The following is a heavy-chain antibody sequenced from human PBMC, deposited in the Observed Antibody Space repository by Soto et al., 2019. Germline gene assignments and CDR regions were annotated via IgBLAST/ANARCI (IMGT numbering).Heavy chain of an antibody. J-gene: IGHJ6*02. CDR1: GGSISSGDYY. CDR2: IYYSGST. D-gene: IGHD5-12*01. CDR3: ARGEAVATIFTYYYYYGMDV. V-gene: IGHV4-30-4*01. Sequence: PSETLSLTCTVSGGSISSGDYYWSWIRQPPGKGLEWIGYIYYSGSTYYNPSLKSRVTISVDTSKNQFSLKLSSVTAADTAVYYCARGEAVATIFTYYYYYGMDVWGQGTTVTAP.